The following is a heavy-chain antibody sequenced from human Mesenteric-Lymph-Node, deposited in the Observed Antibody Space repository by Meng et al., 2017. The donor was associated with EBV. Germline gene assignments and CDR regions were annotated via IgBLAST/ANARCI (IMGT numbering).Heavy chain of an antibody. CDR1: GGSFSGYS. V-gene: IGHV4-34*01. Sequence: QGQLQQWGAGLLKPSETLSLTCVIYGGSFSGYSWNWIRQAPGKGLEWIGKIHHSETADYNPSLEDRVIMSADTSKNQFSLKLTSVTAADTAVYYCARQGYCRTTTCSTWFDPWGQGTLVTVSS. J-gene: IGHJ5*02. CDR2: IHHSETA. CDR3: ARQGYCRTTTCSTWFDP. D-gene: IGHD2-2*01.